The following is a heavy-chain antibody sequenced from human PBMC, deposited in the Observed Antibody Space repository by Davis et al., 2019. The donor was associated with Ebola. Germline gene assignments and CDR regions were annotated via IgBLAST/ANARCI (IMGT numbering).Heavy chain of an antibody. Sequence: SGPTLVKPTQTLTLTCTFSGFSLSTSGMCVSWIRQPPGKALEWLARIDWDDDKYYSTSLKTRLTISKDTSKNQVVLTMTNMDPVDTATYYCARTGYYYDSSGYYRLYGMDVWGQGTTVTVSS. J-gene: IGHJ6*02. V-gene: IGHV2-70*11. CDR2: IDWDDDK. CDR3: ARTGYYYDSSGYYRLYGMDV. D-gene: IGHD3-22*01. CDR1: GFSLSTSGMC.